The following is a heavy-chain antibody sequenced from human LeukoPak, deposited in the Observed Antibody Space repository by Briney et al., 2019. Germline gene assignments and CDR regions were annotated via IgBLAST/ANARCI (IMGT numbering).Heavy chain of an antibody. CDR1: GGSINSSTYY. CDR2: IYTSGST. Sequence: PSETLSLTCTVSGGSINSSTYYWSWIRQPAGKGLEWIGRIYTSGSTNYNPSLKSRVTMSVDTSKNQFSLKLSSVTAADTAVYYCARDWGKQPGYYYYGMDVWGQGTTVTVSS. J-gene: IGHJ6*02. CDR3: ARDWGKQPGYYYYGMDV. V-gene: IGHV4-61*02. D-gene: IGHD1/OR15-1a*01.